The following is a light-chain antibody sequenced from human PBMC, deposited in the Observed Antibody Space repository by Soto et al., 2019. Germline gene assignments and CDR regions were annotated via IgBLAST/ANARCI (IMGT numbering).Light chain of an antibody. CDR1: QIISNS. V-gene: IGKV1-5*01. CDR3: QQYHNYIT. Sequence: DIQVTQSPSTLSASLGDRVTITCRASQIISNSLAWYQQKTGRAPKLLIYDASNSMVGGLESRFSGSGSGTEFTLTIRDLQPDDFATYYCQQYHNYITFGGGTRVEVK. J-gene: IGKJ4*01. CDR2: DASN.